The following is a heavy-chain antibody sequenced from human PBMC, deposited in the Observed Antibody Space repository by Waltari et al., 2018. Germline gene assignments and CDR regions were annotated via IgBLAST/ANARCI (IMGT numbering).Heavy chain of an antibody. Sequence: EVQLLESGGGLVQPGGSLRLSCAASGFTFSSYAMSWVRQAPGKGLEWVSAISGSGGSTYSADSVKGRFTISRDNSKNTLYLQMNSLRAEDTAVYYCAKRVCSSTSCPGGYYFDYWGQGTLVTVSS. J-gene: IGHJ4*02. CDR3: AKRVCSSTSCPGGYYFDY. D-gene: IGHD2-2*01. CDR1: GFTFSSYA. CDR2: ISGSGGST. V-gene: IGHV3-23*01.